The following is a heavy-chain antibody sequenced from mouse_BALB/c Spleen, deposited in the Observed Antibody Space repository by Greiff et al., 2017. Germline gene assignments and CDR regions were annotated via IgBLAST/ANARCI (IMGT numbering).Heavy chain of an antibody. Sequence: EVKLMESGPGLVKPSQSLSLTCTVTGYSITSDYAWNWIRQFPGNKLEWMGYISYSGSTSYNPSLKSRISITRDTSKNQFFLQLNSVTTEDTATYYCARDKAYDGYCLDYWGQGTTLTVSS. J-gene: IGHJ2*01. D-gene: IGHD2-3*01. CDR2: ISYSGST. CDR1: GYSITSDYA. V-gene: IGHV3-2*02. CDR3: ARDKAYDGYCLDY.